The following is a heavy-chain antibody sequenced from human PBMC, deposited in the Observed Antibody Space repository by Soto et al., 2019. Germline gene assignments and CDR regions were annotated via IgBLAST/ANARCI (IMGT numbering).Heavy chain of an antibody. CDR2: ISAYNGNT. CDR3: ARDLTQSTIFGVVPLFDP. CDR1: GYTFTSYG. D-gene: IGHD3-3*01. V-gene: IGHV1-18*04. Sequence: EASVKVSCKASGYTFTSYGISWVRQAPGQGLEWMGWISAYNGNTNYAQKLQGRVTMTTDTSTSTAYMELRSLRSDDTAVYYCARDLTQSTIFGVVPLFDPWGQGTLVTVSS. J-gene: IGHJ5*02.